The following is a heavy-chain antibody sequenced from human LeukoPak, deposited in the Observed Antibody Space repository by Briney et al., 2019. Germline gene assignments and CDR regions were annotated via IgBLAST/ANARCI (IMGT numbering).Heavy chain of an antibody. CDR3: ARQGTATYYYYGMDV. J-gene: IGHJ6*02. D-gene: IGHD5-18*01. CDR1: GGSISSYY. Sequence: PSETLSLTCTVSGGSISSYYWGWIRQPPGKGLEWIGYIYYSGSTNYNPSLKSRVTISVDTSKNQFSLKLSSVTAADTAVYYCARQGTATYYYYGMDVWGQGTTVTVSS. V-gene: IGHV4-59*08. CDR2: IYYSGST.